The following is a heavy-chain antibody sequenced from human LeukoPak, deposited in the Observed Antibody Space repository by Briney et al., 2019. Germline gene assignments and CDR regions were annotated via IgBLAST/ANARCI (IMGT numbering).Heavy chain of an antibody. J-gene: IGHJ4*02. V-gene: IGHV4-34*01. CDR2: INHSGST. CDR3: ETGTIEEPLPFGY. D-gene: IGHD3-9*01. Sequence: SETLSLTCAVYGGSFSGYYWSWIRQPPGKGLEWIGEINHSGSTNYNPSLKSRVTISVDTSKNQFSLKLSSVTAADTAVYYCETGTIEEPLPFGYWGQGTLVTVSA. CDR1: GGSFSGYY.